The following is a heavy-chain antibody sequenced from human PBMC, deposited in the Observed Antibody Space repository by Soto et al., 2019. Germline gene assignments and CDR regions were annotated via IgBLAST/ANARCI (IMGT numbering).Heavy chain of an antibody. CDR1: GFPFTNYW. CDR3: ACWGHIVPVAPSEFDR. V-gene: IGHV3-74*01. Sequence: PGGSLRLSCAASGFPFTNYWMNWVRQTPGKGLMWASRISPDGSDVGYADSVEGRFTVSRDNAKNTLYLQVHSLGAEDTAMYYCACWGHIVPVAPSEFDRWRQRTLVTVSS. D-gene: IGHD2-8*02. J-gene: IGHJ4*02. CDR2: ISPDGSDV.